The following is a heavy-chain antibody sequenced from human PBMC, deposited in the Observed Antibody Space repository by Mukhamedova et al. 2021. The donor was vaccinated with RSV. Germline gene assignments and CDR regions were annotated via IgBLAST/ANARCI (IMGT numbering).Heavy chain of an antibody. CDR3: AKGRIAAAGWFDP. J-gene: IGHJ5*02. V-gene: IGHV3-9*01. Sequence: ISRDNAKNSLYLQMNSLRAEDTALYYCAKGRIAAAGWFDPWGQGTLVTVSS. D-gene: IGHD6-13*01.